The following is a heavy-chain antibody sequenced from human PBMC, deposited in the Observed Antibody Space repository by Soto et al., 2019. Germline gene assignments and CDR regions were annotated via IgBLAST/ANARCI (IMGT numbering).Heavy chain of an antibody. V-gene: IGHV3-53*01. Sequence: GGSLRLSCAASGFTVSSTYMSWVRQAPGKGLEWVSVIYSGGSTFYADSVKGRFTISRDNSKNTLYLHMNSLRAEDTAVYYCAKMYSGSSPLQYWGQGTLVTVSS. D-gene: IGHD1-26*01. CDR2: IYSGGST. J-gene: IGHJ4*02. CDR3: AKMYSGSSPLQY. CDR1: GFTVSSTY.